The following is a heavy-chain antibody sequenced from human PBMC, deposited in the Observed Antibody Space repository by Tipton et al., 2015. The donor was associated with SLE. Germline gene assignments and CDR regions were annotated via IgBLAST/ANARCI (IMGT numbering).Heavy chain of an antibody. D-gene: IGHD6-13*01. V-gene: IGHV4-59*01. CDR2: IYYSGDT. Sequence: TLSLTCTVSGGSISSYYWSWIRQPPGKRLEWIGYIYYSGDTNYIPSLKSRVTISVDTSKNQFSLRLSSVTAADTAVYYCARGGSSWYSYAFDIWGQGTMVTVSS. CDR1: GGSISSYY. CDR3: ARGGSSWYSYAFDI. J-gene: IGHJ3*02.